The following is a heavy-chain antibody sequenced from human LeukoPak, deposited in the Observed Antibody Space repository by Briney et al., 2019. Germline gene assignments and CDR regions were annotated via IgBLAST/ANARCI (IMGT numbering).Heavy chain of an antibody. V-gene: IGHV3-7*01. CDR2: IRRDGSVK. CDR1: GFSFETYW. D-gene: IGHD3-16*01. Sequence: PGGSLSLSCAASGFSFETYWMSWVRQAPGKGLEWVANIRRDGSVKYYVDSVKGRFTISRDNAKNSLYLHMNSLRADDTAVYYCAKVGRGPCADADCHVSYHFDYWGQGILVTVSS. CDR3: AKVGRGPCADADCHVSYHFDY. J-gene: IGHJ4*02.